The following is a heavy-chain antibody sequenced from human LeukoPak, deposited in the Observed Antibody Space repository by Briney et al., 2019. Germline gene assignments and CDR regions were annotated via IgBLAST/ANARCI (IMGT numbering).Heavy chain of an antibody. D-gene: IGHD2-2*01. CDR2: IKKDGSEK. Sequence: PAGSLRSSCSASGVTFSSNCLRWLRQAPGKGLKGLANIKKDGSEKYYMYSVKGRFTISRDNAKNSLYLQMNRLTAEDTAVYYCARDRLLGVVSAATCDHWGQGTLVTVSS. CDR1: GVTFSSNC. V-gene: IGHV3-7*01. CDR3: ARDRLLGVVSAATCDH. J-gene: IGHJ4*02.